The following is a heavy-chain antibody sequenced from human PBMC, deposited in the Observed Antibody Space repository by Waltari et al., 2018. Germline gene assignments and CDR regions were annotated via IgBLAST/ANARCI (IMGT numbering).Heavy chain of an antibody. CDR2: TIPVLGKA. J-gene: IGHJ4*02. D-gene: IGHD3-10*01. CDR1: GGTFSSYA. Sequence: QVQLVQSGAEVKKPGSSVKVSCKASGGTFSSYAISWVRQAPGQGLEWMGRTIPVLGKANYAQKFQGRLTITADESTRTAYMELSSLRSGDTAVYYCARGGYGSGSYYNEPIFDYWGQGTLVTVSS. CDR3: ARGGYGSGSYYNEPIFDY. V-gene: IGHV1-69*15.